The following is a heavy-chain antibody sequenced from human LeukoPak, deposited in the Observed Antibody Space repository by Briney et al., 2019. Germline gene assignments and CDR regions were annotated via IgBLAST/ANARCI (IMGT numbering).Heavy chain of an antibody. D-gene: IGHD4-11*01. CDR3: ARSPYSNSRNWFDP. CDR1: GYTFTGYY. CDR2: INPNSGGT. Sequence: ASVKVSCKASGYTFTGYYMHWVRQAPGQGLEWTGWINPNSGGTNYAQKFQGRVTMTRDTSISTAYMELSRLRSDDTAVYYCARSPYSNSRNWFDPWGQGTLVTVSP. V-gene: IGHV1-2*02. J-gene: IGHJ5*02.